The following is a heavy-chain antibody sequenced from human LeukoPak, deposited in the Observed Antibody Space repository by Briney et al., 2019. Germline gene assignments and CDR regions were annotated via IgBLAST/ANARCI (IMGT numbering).Heavy chain of an antibody. J-gene: IGHJ4*02. V-gene: IGHV3-11*01. D-gene: IGHD2-2*01. CDR3: AKDLGVYCSTPSCPADY. CDR1: GFTFSDYY. CDR2: ISSGGSTI. Sequence: GGSLRLSCAASGFTFSDYYMSWIRQAPGKGLEWVSYISSGGSTIYYADSVKGRFTISRDNAKNSLFLQMNSLRADDTAVYYCAKDLGVYCSTPSCPADYWGQGTLVTVPS.